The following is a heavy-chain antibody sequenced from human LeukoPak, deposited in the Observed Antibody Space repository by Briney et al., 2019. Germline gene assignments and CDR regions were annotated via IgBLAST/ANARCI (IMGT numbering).Heavy chain of an antibody. CDR1: GFTFSSCA. D-gene: IGHD6-13*01. CDR2: ISYDGSNK. Sequence: GGSLRLSCAASGFTFSSCAMHWVRQAPGKGLEWVAVISYDGSNKYYADSVKGRFTISRDNSKNTLYLQMNSLRAEDTAVYYCARDRRGIAAAGIDYWGQGTLVTVSS. J-gene: IGHJ4*02. V-gene: IGHV3-30-3*01. CDR3: ARDRRGIAAAGIDY.